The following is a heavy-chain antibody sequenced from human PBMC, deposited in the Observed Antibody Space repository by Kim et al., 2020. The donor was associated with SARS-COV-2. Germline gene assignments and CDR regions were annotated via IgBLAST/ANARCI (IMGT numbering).Heavy chain of an antibody. CDR2: ISWNSGSI. J-gene: IGHJ4*02. V-gene: IGHV3-9*01. Sequence: GGSLRLSCAASGFTFDDYAMHWVRQAPGKGLEWVSGISWNSGSIGYADSVKGRFTISRDNAKNSLYLQMNSLRAEDTALYYCAKGMRAVAANDIDYWGQGTLVTVSS. D-gene: IGHD6-19*01. CDR1: GFTFDDYA. CDR3: AKGMRAVAANDIDY.